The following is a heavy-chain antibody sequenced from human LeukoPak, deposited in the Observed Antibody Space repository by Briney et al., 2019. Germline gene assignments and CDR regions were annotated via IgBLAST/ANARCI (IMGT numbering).Heavy chain of an antibody. D-gene: IGHD2-15*01. CDR2: IYGSGST. CDR3: ARWGFTRYCSGGSCYGGDY. Sequence: SENLSLTCTVSGGSISSGGYYWSWVRQHPGKGLEWIGFIYGSGSTYYKSSLKSRVTISVDTSKNQFSLKLTSVTAADTAVYYCARWGFTRYCSGGSCYGGDYWGQGTLVTVSS. J-gene: IGHJ4*02. V-gene: IGHV4-31*03. CDR1: GGSISSGGYY.